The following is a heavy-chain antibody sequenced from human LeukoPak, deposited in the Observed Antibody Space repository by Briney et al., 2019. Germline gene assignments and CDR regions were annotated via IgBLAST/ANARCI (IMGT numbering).Heavy chain of an antibody. CDR3: ARHIAGYSSSWPDSTFYY. CDR1: GYSISSGYY. CDR2: IYHSGST. Sequence: ASETLSLTCAVCGYSISSGYYWGWIRQPPGNGLEWIGSIYHSGSTYYNPSLKSRVTMSVDTSKNQFSLKLSSVTAADTAVYYCARHIAGYSSSWPDSTFYYSRRGTLVTVSS. D-gene: IGHD6-13*01. V-gene: IGHV4-38-2*01. J-gene: IGHJ4*02.